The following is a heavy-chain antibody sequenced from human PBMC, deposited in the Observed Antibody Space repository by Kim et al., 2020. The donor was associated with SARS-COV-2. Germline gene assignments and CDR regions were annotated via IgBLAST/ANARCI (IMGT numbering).Heavy chain of an antibody. V-gene: IGHV4-31*03. CDR1: GGSISSGGYY. D-gene: IGHD3-16*01. CDR3: AVQSTFGGATQLDY. Sequence: SETLSLTCTVSGGSISSGGYYWSWIRQHPGKGLEWIGYIYYSGSTYYNPSLKSRVTISVDTSKNQFSLKLSSVTAADTAVYYCAVQSTFGGATQLDYWGQGTLVTVSS. J-gene: IGHJ4*02. CDR2: IYYSGST.